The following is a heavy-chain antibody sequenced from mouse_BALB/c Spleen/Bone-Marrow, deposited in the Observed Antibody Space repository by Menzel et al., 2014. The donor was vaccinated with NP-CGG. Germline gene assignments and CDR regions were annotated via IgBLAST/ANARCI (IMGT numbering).Heavy chain of an antibody. J-gene: IGHJ3*01. Sequence: VQLQQSGPELVKPGASVKVSCKASGYAFTSYNMYWVKQSHGKSLEWIGYIDPYNGGTSYNQKFKGKATLTVDKSSSTVYMHLNSLTSEDSAVYYCARENYGSSPAYWGQGTLVTVSA. CDR2: IDPYNGGT. CDR1: GYAFTSYN. CDR3: ARENYGSSPAY. V-gene: IGHV1S135*01. D-gene: IGHD1-1*01.